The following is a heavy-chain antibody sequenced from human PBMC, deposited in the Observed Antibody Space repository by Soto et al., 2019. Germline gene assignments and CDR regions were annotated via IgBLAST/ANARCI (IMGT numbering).Heavy chain of an antibody. V-gene: IGHV3-23*01. CDR2: LGGSVHTT. J-gene: IGHJ6*04. CDR1: GFSFSNSA. CDR3: STPLMVAAAYFYDAVDV. Sequence: EVQLLESGGGLGQPGGSLRLSCVASGFSFSNSAMSWVRQAPGRGLEWVSTLGGSVHTTYYADSVKGRFTISKENSKETLAPLLNNRTTEHSPSYCWSTPLMVAAAYFYDAVDVWGTGTTVTVPS. D-gene: IGHD2-8*01.